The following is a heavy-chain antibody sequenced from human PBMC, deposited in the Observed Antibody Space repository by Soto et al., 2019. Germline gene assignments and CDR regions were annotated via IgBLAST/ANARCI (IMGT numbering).Heavy chain of an antibody. Sequence: GASVKVSCKASGYTFTGYYMHWVRQAPGQGLEWMGWINPNSGGTNYAQKFQGWVTMTRDTSISTAYMELSRLRSDDTAVYYCERGIYSGYDPLYNWFDPWGQGTLVTVSS. CDR3: ERGIYSGYDPLYNWFDP. D-gene: IGHD5-12*01. J-gene: IGHJ5*02. CDR2: INPNSGGT. CDR1: GYTFTGYY. V-gene: IGHV1-2*04.